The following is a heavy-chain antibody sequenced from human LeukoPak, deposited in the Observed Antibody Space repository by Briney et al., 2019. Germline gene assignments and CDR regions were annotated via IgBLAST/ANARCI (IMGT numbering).Heavy chain of an antibody. V-gene: IGHV4-34*01. CDR3: ASVEGIYDILTGYYY. J-gene: IGHJ4*02. CDR1: GGSFSGHY. Sequence: SETLSLTCAVYGGSFSGHYWSWIRQPPGKGLEWIGEINHSGSTNYNPSLKSRVTISVDTSRNQLSLKLSSVTAADTAVYYCASVEGIYDILTGYYYWGQGTLVTVSS. CDR2: INHSGST. D-gene: IGHD3-9*01.